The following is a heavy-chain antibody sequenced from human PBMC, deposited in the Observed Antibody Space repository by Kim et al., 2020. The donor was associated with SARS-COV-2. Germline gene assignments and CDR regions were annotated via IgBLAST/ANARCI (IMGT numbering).Heavy chain of an antibody. Sequence: GGSLRLSCTASGFTFSTFAMGWFRQVPGKGLEWVSSIPDGSFRTYYADSVKGWFTVSRDNSNSTLYLQMNTLRVEDTALYYCAKADTALVTGTDAFDIWGQGTLVTVSS. CDR2: IPDGSFRT. V-gene: IGHV3-23*01. D-gene: IGHD5-18*01. CDR3: AKADTALVTGTDAFDI. J-gene: IGHJ3*02. CDR1: GFTFSTFA.